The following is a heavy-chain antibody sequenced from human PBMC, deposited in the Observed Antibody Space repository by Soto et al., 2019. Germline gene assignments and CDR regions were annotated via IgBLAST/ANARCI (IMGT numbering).Heavy chain of an antibody. Sequence: ASVKVSCKVSGYTLTELSMHWVRQAPGKGLEWMGGFDPEDGETIYAQKFQGRVTMTEDTSTDTAYMELSSLRSEDTAVYYCATNSYYDILTGYYNRYWYFDLWGRGTLVTVSS. CDR2: FDPEDGET. CDR3: ATNSYYDILTGYYNRYWYFDL. D-gene: IGHD3-9*01. V-gene: IGHV1-24*01. J-gene: IGHJ2*01. CDR1: GYTLTELS.